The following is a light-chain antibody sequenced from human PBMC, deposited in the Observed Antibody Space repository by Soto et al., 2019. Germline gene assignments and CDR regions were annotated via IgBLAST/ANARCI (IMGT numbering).Light chain of an antibody. CDR1: SGDIGSYNR. Sequence: QSALTQPASVSGSPGQSITISCTGTSGDIGSYNRVSWYQQHPGKAPKLIIYEVTVRPSGVSNRFSGSKSGNTASLTISGLQAEDEDEYYCSSYTNINTRACVFGTGTKLTVL. J-gene: IGLJ1*01. CDR2: EVT. V-gene: IGLV2-14*01. CDR3: SSYTNINTRACV.